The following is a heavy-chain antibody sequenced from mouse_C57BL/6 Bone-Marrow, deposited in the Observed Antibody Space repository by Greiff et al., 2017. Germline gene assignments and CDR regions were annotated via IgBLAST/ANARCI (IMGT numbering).Heavy chain of an antibody. CDR2: IDPENGDT. CDR3: TTDYYGSSSYYYAMDY. J-gene: IGHJ4*01. D-gene: IGHD1-1*01. Sequence: EVQLQQSGAELVRPGASVKLSCTASGFNIKDDYMHWVKQRPEQGLEWIGWIDPENGDTEYASKFQGKATITADTSSNTAYLQLSSLTSEDTAVYYGTTDYYGSSSYYYAMDYWGQGTSVTVSS. V-gene: IGHV14-4*01. CDR1: GFNIKDDY.